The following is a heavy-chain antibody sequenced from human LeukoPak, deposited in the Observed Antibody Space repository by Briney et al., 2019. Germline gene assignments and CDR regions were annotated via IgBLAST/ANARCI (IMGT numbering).Heavy chain of an antibody. V-gene: IGHV3-48*01. D-gene: IGHD3-9*01. CDR2: MTGNSKTI. Sequence: GGSLRLSCAASGFAFNIYSMNWVRQAPGEGLEWISYMTGNSKTINYADSVKGRFTISRDNAENSLFLQMNSLRAEDTAIYYCARSRDWYADYWGQGSLVTVSS. CDR3: ARSRDWYADY. CDR1: GFAFNIYS. J-gene: IGHJ4*02.